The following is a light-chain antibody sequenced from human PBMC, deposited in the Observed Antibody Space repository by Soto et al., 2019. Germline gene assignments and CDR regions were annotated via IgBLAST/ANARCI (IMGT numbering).Light chain of an antibody. CDR2: SNN. V-gene: IGLV1-44*01. J-gene: IGLJ2*01. Sequence: QSALTQPPSASGTPGQRVTISCSGSSSNIGSNTVNWYQQLPGTAPKLLIYSNNQRPSGVPDRFSGSKSGTSASLAISGLQSEDEADYYCAAWDDSLNGLVFGGGTQLPVL. CDR1: SSNIGSNT. CDR3: AAWDDSLNGLV.